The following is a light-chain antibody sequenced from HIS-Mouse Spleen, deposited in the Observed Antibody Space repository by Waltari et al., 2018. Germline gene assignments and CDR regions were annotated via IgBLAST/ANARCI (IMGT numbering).Light chain of an antibody. CDR3: QQYGSSPPWP. J-gene: IGKJ1*01. V-gene: IGKV3-20*01. CDR2: GAS. Sequence: EIVLTQSPGTLSLSPGERATLSCRASQSVSSSYLAWYQQKPGQAPRLLIYGASIRATGIPDRFSGSGSGTDFTLTISRLEPKDFAVYYCQQYGSSPPWPFGQGTKVEIK. CDR1: QSVSSSY.